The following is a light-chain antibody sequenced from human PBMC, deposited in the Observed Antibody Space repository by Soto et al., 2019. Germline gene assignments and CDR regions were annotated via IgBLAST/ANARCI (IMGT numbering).Light chain of an antibody. Sequence: EIVLTQSPATLSLSPGERATLSCRASQSISSYLAWYQQKPGQAPRLLIYDTSNRATGIPARFSGSGSGTDFTLTISSLEPEDFAVYYCLHRSDWPKTFGQGAKLEIK. V-gene: IGKV3-11*01. CDR2: DTS. CDR3: LHRSDWPKT. CDR1: QSISSY. J-gene: IGKJ2*01.